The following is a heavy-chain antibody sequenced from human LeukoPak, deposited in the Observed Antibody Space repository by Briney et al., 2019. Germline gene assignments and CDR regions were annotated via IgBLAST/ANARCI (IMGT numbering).Heavy chain of an antibody. CDR2: ISSGGSTI. CDR3: ARGVVIVGIDY. D-gene: IGHD3-3*01. J-gene: IGHJ4*02. CDR1: GFTFSNYE. V-gene: IGHV3-48*03. Sequence: GGSLRLSCAASGFTFSNYEMYWVRQAPGKGLEWVSYISSGGSTINYADSVKGRFTISSDNAKNSLYLKMNSLRAEDTAAYYCARGVVIVGIDYWGQGTLVTVSS.